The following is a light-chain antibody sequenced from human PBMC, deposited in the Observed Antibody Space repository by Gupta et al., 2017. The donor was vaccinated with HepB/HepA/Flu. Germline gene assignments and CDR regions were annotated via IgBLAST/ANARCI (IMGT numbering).Light chain of an antibody. CDR2: GAS. V-gene: IGKV3-20*01. CDR3: QQDGSSPIS. CDR1: QSVRSSY. Sequence: EIVLTQSSGTLSLSPGERATLSCRASQSVRSSYLAWYQQKPGQAPRLLIYGASSRATGIPDRFSGSGSGTDFTLTISRLEPEDFAVYYCQQDGSSPISFGGGTKVEIK. J-gene: IGKJ4*01.